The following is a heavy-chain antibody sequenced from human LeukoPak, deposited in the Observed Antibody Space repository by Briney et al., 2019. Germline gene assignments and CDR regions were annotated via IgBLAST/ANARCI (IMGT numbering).Heavy chain of an antibody. CDR2: IYYSGST. D-gene: IGHD6-19*01. CDR1: GGSISSYY. CDR3: ARGIAVAGRGY. V-gene: IGHV4-59*01. J-gene: IGHJ4*02. Sequence: SETLSLTCTVSGGSISSYYWSWIRQPPGKGLEWIGYIYYSGSTNYNPSLKSRVTISVDTSKNQFSLKLSSVTAADTAVYYCARGIAVAGRGYWGQGTLVTVSS.